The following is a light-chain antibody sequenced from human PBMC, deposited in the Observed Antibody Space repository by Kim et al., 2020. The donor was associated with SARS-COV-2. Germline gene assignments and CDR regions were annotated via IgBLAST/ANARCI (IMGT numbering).Light chain of an antibody. CDR3: QTYDTVPYN. Sequence: DSVGDRVTITCRASQAIRKYVAWYQQKPGKIPKLLIHAVSTLQSGVPSRFSGGGSGTDFTLTIRGLQPEDVATYYCQTYDTVPYNFGQGTKLEI. V-gene: IGKV1-27*01. CDR2: AVS. J-gene: IGKJ2*01. CDR1: QAIRKY.